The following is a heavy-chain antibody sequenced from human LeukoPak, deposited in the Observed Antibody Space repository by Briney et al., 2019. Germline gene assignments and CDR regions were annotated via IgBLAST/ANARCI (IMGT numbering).Heavy chain of an antibody. CDR3: ARVVSYYYDSRGYLNWFDP. J-gene: IGHJ5*02. CDR2: IYYSGST. CDR1: GGSISSYY. V-gene: IGHV4-59*01. Sequence: SETLSLTCTVSGGSISSYYWSWIRQPPGKGLEWIGYIYYSGSTNYNPSLKSRVTISVDTSKNQFSLKLSSVTAADTAVYYCARVVSYYYDSRGYLNWFDPWGQGTLVTVSS. D-gene: IGHD3-22*01.